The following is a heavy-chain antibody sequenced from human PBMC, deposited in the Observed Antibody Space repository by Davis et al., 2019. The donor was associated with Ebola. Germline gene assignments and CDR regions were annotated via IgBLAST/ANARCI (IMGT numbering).Heavy chain of an antibody. CDR1: GGSFSGYY. CDR2: INHSGST. D-gene: IGHD4-11*01. CDR3: ARDRITTGSFSYYYYGMDV. J-gene: IGHJ6*02. V-gene: IGHV4-34*01. Sequence: SETLSLTCAVYGGSFSGYYWSWIRQPPGKGLEWIGEINHSGSTNYNPSLKSRVTISVDTSKNQFSLKLSSVTAADTAVYYCARDRITTGSFSYYYYGMDVWGQGTTVTVSS.